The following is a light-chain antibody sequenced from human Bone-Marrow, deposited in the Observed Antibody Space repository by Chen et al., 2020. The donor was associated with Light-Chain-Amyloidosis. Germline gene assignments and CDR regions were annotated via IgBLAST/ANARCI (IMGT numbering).Light chain of an antibody. CDR2: DAS. V-gene: IGKV1-33*01. CDR1: QDISNY. CDR3: QQYDILPLT. Sequence: DIQMTQSPSSLSASVGDRVTITCQASQDISNYLNWYQQKPGKAPKLLIYDASNLETGVPSRFSGRGSGTDFTCTISSLQPEDIETYYCQQYDILPLTFGGGTKVEIK. J-gene: IGKJ4*01.